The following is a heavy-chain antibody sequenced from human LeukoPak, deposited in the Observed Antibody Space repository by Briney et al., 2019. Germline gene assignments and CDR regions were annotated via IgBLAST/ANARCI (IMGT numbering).Heavy chain of an antibody. Sequence: PSETLSLTCTVSGGSISSSSYYWGWIRQPPGKGLEWIGSMYYSGSTYYNPSLKSRVTISVDTSKNQFSLKLRSVTAADTAVYYCATLWFGELSYWYFDLWGRGTLVTVSS. CDR3: ATLWFGELSYWYFDL. CDR2: MYYSGST. CDR1: GGSISSSSYY. D-gene: IGHD3-10*01. J-gene: IGHJ2*01. V-gene: IGHV4-39*01.